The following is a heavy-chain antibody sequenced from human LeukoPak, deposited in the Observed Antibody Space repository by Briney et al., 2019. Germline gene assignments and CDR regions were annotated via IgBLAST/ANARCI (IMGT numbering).Heavy chain of an antibody. V-gene: IGHV3-30*02. CDR2: IRYDGSNK. Sequence: GSLRLSCAASGFTFSSYGMHWVRQAPGKGLEWVAFIRYDGSNKYYADSVKGRFTISRDNSKNTLYLQMNSLRAEDTAVYYCAKDPGDRNYYDSSPLGYWGQGALVTVSS. D-gene: IGHD3-22*01. J-gene: IGHJ4*02. CDR3: AKDPGDRNYYDSSPLGY. CDR1: GFTFSSYG.